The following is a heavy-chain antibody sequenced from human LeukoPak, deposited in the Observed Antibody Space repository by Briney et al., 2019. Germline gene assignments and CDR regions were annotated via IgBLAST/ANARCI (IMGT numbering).Heavy chain of an antibody. V-gene: IGHV3-7*01. Sequence: GGSLRLSCAASGFTFSGHWMSWVRQAPAKGLEWVAHMNGDGSQIYYMDFVKGRFTISRDNSKNTLYLQMNSLRAEDTAVYYCARGGGYDAFDIWGQGTMVTVSS. J-gene: IGHJ3*02. CDR1: GFTFSGHW. CDR3: ARGGGYDAFDI. D-gene: IGHD5-12*01. CDR2: MNGDGSQI.